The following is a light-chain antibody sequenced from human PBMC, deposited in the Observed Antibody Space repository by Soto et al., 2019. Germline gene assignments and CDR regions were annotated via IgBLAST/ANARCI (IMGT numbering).Light chain of an antibody. CDR1: QSVSNNY. V-gene: IGKV3-20*01. J-gene: IGKJ1*01. CDR2: GAS. Sequence: EIVMTQSPATLSVSPGERATLSCRASQSVSNNYLAWYQQKPGQAPRLLIYGASSRATGIPDRFSGSGSGTDFTLSISRLEPEDFAVYYCQQYGLLPPCTFGQGTKVDIK. CDR3: QQYGLLPPCT.